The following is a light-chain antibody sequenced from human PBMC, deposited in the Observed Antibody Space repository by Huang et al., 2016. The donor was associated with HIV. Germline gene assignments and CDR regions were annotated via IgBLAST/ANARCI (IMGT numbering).Light chain of an antibody. J-gene: IGKJ2*01. CDR3: QHYDDPYT. Sequence: DIQMTQSPSSLSASVGDRVNITCQASQDISNYFSWYQHKPGRTPKPLIFDASSLETGVPSRFSGSGSGTYFTLTIASLQPEDVATYYCQHYDDPYTFGQGTKLEIK. CDR1: QDISNY. V-gene: IGKV1-33*01. CDR2: DAS.